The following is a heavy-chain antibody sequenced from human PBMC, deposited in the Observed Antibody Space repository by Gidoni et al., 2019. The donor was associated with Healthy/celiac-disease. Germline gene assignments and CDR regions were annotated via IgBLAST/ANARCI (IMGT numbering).Heavy chain of an antibody. CDR2: INSDGSST. V-gene: IGHV3-74*01. D-gene: IGHD3-22*01. J-gene: IGHJ4*02. CDR1: GFTFSSYW. Sequence: EVQLVESGGGLVQPGGSLRLSCAASGFTFSSYWMHWVRQAPGKGLGWVSRINSDGSSTSYADSVKGRFTISRDNAKNTLYLQMNSLRAEDTAVYYCARVLTSGYDSSGYWGYWGQGTLVTVSS. CDR3: ARVLTSGYDSSGYWGY.